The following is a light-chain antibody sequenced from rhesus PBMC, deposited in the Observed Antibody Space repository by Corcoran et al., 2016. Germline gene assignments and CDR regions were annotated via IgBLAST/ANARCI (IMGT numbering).Light chain of an antibody. CDR1: QGISSY. J-gene: IGKJ2*01. CDR3: LQHNSSPYS. CDR2: DAS. Sequence: DIQMTQSPSSLSASGGDTVTITCRASQGISSYLNWFQQKQGKAPKLLIYDASSLESGVPSRFSGSGSGTDFTLTISSLQPEDFAASYCLQHNSSPYSFGQGTKVEIK. V-gene: IGKV1-28*03.